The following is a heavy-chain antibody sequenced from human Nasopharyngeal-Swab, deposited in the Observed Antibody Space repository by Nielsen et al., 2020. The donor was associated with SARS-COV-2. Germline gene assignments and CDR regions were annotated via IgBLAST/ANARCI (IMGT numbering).Heavy chain of an antibody. V-gene: IGHV1-2*06. CDR2: INPNSGAT. CDR1: GFTFTGYY. J-gene: IGHJ4*02. Sequence: VKVSCKTSGFTFTGYYIQWVRQAPGQGLEWMGRINPNSGATKSAQRFQGRVTMTSDTSISTAYMDLSSLTSDDTALYYCAREHPTTRASDYWGQGTLVTVSS. D-gene: IGHD4-11*01. CDR3: AREHPTTRASDY.